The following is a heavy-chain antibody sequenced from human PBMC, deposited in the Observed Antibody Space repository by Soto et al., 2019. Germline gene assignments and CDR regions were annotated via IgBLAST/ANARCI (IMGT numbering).Heavy chain of an antibody. CDR3: ARGGGTILAPLP. D-gene: IGHD3-3*01. CDR1: GYSFTDYH. V-gene: IGHV1-2*02. CDR2: INPNSGAT. Sequence: ASVKVSCKASGYSFTDYHIHWVRQAPGQGLEWMGYINPNSGATKYAQKFQGRVTLTRDTSISPAYMELTMLRSDDTAVYYSARGGGTILAPLPWGQGTLVTVSS. J-gene: IGHJ5*02.